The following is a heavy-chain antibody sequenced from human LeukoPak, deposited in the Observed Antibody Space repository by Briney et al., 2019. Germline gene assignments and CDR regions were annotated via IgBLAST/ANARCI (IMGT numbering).Heavy chain of an antibody. V-gene: IGHV4-38-2*02. Sequence: PSETLSLTCTVSGYSISSGSYWGWIRQPPGKGLEWIGSIYHSGSTYYNPSLKSRVTISVDTSKNQFSLKLSSVTAADTAVYYCASGRDGYRFDYWGQGTLVTVSS. D-gene: IGHD5-24*01. CDR2: IYHSGST. J-gene: IGHJ4*02. CDR3: ASGRDGYRFDY. CDR1: GYSISSGSY.